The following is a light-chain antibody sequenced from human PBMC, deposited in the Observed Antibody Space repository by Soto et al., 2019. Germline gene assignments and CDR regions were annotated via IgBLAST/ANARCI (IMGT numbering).Light chain of an antibody. CDR2: DAS. CDR1: QSVSSQ. J-gene: IGKJ4*01. CDR3: QQRSDWPLLT. V-gene: IGKV3-11*01. Sequence: EVVLTQSPATLSLSPGDRATLSCRASQSVSSQLAWYQHKPGQAPRLLIYDASSRATGIPARFSGSGSGTDFTLTISSLEPEDCAVYYCQQRSDWPLLTFGGGTKVEIK.